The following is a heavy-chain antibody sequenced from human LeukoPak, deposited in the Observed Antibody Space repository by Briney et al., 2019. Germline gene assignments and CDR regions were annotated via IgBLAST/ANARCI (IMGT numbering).Heavy chain of an antibody. D-gene: IGHD6-19*01. CDR2: IYYSGST. J-gene: IGHJ4*02. CDR3: ARSIRGYSSGWYYFDY. Sequence: SESLSLTCSVSGGSISSYYWGWIRQPPGKGLEWIGSIYYSGSTYYNPSLKSRVTISVDTSKNQFSVKLSSVTAADTAVYYCARSIRGYSSGWYYFDYWGQGTLITVSS. V-gene: IGHV4-39*07. CDR1: GGSISSYY.